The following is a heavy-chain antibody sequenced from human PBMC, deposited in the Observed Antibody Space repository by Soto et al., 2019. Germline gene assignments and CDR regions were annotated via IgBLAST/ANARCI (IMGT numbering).Heavy chain of an antibody. CDR3: AKDSGYDPWGYYYYYMDV. CDR2: ISWNSGSI. CDR1: GFTFDDNA. V-gene: IGHV3-9*01. Sequence: EVQLVESGGGWVQHGRSLRLSCAAPGFTFDDNAMHWVGQVPGKGLEWVSGISWNSGSIGYADSVKGRFTISRDNAKNSLYLQMNSLRAEDTALYYCAKDSGYDPWGYYYYYMDVWGKGTTVTVSS. J-gene: IGHJ6*03. D-gene: IGHD5-12*01.